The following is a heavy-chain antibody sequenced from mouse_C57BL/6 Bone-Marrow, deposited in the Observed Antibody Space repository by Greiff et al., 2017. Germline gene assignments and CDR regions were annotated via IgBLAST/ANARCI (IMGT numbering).Heavy chain of an antibody. J-gene: IGHJ2*01. CDR3: ARGTTVVGPYFDY. CDR2: IYPGDGDT. V-gene: IGHV1-80*01. Sequence: VQLQQSGAELVKPGASVKISCKASGYAFSSYWMNWVKQRPGKGLEWIGQIYPGDGDTNYNGKFKGKATLTADKSSSTAYMQLSSLTSEDSAVYFCARGTTVVGPYFDYWGQGTTLTVSS. CDR1: GYAFSSYW. D-gene: IGHD1-1*01.